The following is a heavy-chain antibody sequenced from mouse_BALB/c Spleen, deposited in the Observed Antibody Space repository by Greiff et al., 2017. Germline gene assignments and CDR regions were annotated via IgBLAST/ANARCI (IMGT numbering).Heavy chain of an antibody. CDR3: VREGYYGNYEDYAMDY. Sequence: EVKLVESGGGLVQPKGSLKLSCAASGFTFNTYAMHWVCQAPGKGLEWVARIRSKSNNYATYYADSVKDRFTISRDDSQSMLYLQMNNLKTEDTAMYYCVREGYYGNYEDYAMDYWGQGTSVTVSS. J-gene: IGHJ4*01. D-gene: IGHD2-1*01. CDR2: IRSKSNNYAT. CDR1: GFTFNTYA. V-gene: IGHV10-3*03.